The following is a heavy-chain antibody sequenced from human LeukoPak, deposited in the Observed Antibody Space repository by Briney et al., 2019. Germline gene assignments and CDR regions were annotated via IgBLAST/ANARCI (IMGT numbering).Heavy chain of an antibody. CDR2: ISYDGSNK. CDR3: AKVASGGSCYDY. Sequence: GGSLRLSCAASGFSFSTYGMHWVRQAPGKGLEWVAVISYDGSNKYYADSVKGRFTISRDNSKNTLYLQMNSLRAEDTAVYYCAKVASGGSCYDYWGQGTLVTVSS. D-gene: IGHD2-15*01. J-gene: IGHJ4*02. CDR1: GFSFSTYG. V-gene: IGHV3-30*18.